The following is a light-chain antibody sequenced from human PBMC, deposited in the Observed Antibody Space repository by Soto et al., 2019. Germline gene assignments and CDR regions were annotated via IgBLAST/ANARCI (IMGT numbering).Light chain of an antibody. CDR1: SSHVGGYKY. CDR3: TSYTSSSTYV. Sequence: QPVLAQPAPVSRSPGQTITISCTATSSHVGGYKYVSWYQQHPGKVPKLMIYEVTNRPSGVSSRFSGSKSGNTASLTISGLQAEDDADYYCTSYTSSSTYVFGTGTKVTVL. CDR2: EVT. V-gene: IGLV2-14*01. J-gene: IGLJ1*01.